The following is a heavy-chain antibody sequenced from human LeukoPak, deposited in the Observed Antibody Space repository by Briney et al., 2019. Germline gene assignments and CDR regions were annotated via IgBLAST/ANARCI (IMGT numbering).Heavy chain of an antibody. V-gene: IGHV4-59*12. J-gene: IGHJ3*02. CDR1: GGSISSYY. Sequence: SETLSLTCTVSGGSISSYYWSWIRQPPGKGLEWIGYIYYSGSTNYNPSLRSRVTISLDRSKNQFSLNLSSATAADTAVYYCASPMTLVLRGLAGIDAFNIWGQGTMVTVSS. D-gene: IGHD3-22*01. CDR3: ASPMTLVLRGLAGIDAFNI. CDR2: IYYSGST.